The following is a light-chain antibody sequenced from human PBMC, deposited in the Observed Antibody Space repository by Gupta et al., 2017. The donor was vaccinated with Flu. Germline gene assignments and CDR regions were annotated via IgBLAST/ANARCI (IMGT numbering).Light chain of an antibody. CDR3: QQYYSTPT. Sequence: SSNKKNYLAWYQQKPGQPPKLLIYGASTRESGVPDRFGGSGSGTDFTLTISSLQAEDVAVYYCQQYYSTPTFGQGTKVEIK. J-gene: IGKJ1*01. CDR2: GAS. CDR1: SSNKKNY. V-gene: IGKV4-1*01.